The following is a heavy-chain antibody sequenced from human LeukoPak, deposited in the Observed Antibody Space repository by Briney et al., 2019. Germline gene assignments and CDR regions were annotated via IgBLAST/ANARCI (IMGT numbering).Heavy chain of an antibody. J-gene: IGHJ5*02. Sequence: GGSLRLSCAASGFTFSSYSMNWVRQAPGKGLEWVSSISSSSSYIYYADSVKGRFTISRDNAKNSLYLQMNSLRAEDTAVYYCARDQAYCGGDCYSLKNWFDPWGQGTLVIVFS. CDR3: ARDQAYCGGDCYSLKNWFDP. V-gene: IGHV3-21*01. CDR1: GFTFSSYS. CDR2: ISSSSSYI. D-gene: IGHD2-21*02.